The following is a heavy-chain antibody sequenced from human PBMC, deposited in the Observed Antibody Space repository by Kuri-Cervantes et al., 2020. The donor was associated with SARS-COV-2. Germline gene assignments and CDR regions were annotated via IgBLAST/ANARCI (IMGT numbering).Heavy chain of an antibody. J-gene: IGHJ5*02. V-gene: IGHV1-69*06. D-gene: IGHD5-18*01. CDR2: IIPIFGAA. Sequence: SVKVSCKASGGTFSSYAISWVRQAPGQGLEWMGGIIPIFGAANYAQKFQGRVTITADKSTSTAYMELSRLKPEDTAVYYCATGPPVDTATWFDPWGQGTLVTVSS. CDR1: GGTFSSYA. CDR3: ATGPPVDTATWFDP.